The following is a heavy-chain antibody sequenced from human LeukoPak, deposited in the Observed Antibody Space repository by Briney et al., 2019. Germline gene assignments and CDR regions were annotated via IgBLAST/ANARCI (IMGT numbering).Heavy chain of an antibody. CDR3: ATDNYYYYYMDV. J-gene: IGHJ6*03. Sequence: GGSLRLSCAASGFTLSSYAMSWVRQGPGKGLEWVSGISGSGDTTYYADSVKGRFTISRDSSKNTLYLQMNSLRAEDTAVYYCATDNYYYYYMDVWGKGTTVTVSS. V-gene: IGHV3-23*01. CDR2: ISGSGDTT. CDR1: GFTLSSYA.